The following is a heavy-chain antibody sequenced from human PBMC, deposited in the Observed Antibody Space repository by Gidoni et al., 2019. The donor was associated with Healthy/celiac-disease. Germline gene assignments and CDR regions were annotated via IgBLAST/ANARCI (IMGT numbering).Heavy chain of an antibody. V-gene: IGHV4-31*03. Sequence: QVQLQESGPGLVKPSQTLSLTCTVSVGSISSGGYYWSWIRQHPGKGLEWIGYIYYSGSTYYNPSLKSRVTISVDTSKNQFSLKLSSVTAADTAVYYCARAHPWEQLPLLYYYYGMDVWGQGTTVTVSS. J-gene: IGHJ6*02. CDR3: ARAHPWEQLPLLYYYYGMDV. D-gene: IGHD1-26*01. CDR1: VGSISSGGYY. CDR2: IYYSGST.